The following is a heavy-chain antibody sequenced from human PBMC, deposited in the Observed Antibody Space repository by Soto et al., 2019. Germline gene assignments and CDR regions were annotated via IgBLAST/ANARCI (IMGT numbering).Heavy chain of an antibody. D-gene: IGHD3-10*01. V-gene: IGHV5-51*01. CDR1: GYTFTNNC. Sequence: GESLKISCKGSGYTFTNNCVGWVRQMPWKGLEWVGIIYPGDSDTRYSPSFQGQVTISADKSIGTAYLQCSSLKASEAAMYYCERRSEYQYDSGKYYGLGVSAQGTPVTLSS. CDR3: ERRSEYQYDSGKYYGLGV. J-gene: IGHJ6*02. CDR2: IYPGDSDT.